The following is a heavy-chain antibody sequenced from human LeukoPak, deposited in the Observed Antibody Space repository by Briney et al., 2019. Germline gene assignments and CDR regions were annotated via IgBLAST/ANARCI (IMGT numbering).Heavy chain of an antibody. V-gene: IGHV3-49*03. Sequence: GGSLRLSCTASGFTFGDYAVSWFRQAPGKGLEWVGFIRSKAYGWTTEYAASVKGRFTISRDDSKSIAYLQMNSLKTEDTAVYYCTRQGLAYYYDSTGYYPPGYWGPGTLVTVS. CDR2: IRSKAYGWTT. D-gene: IGHD3-22*01. CDR3: TRQGLAYYYDSTGYYPPGY. CDR1: GFTFGDYA. J-gene: IGHJ4*02.